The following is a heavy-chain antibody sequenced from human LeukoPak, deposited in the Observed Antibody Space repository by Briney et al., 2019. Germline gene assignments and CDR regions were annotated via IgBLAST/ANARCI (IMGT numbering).Heavy chain of an antibody. J-gene: IGHJ6*02. CDR2: ISGSGGST. Sequence: GGSLRLSCAASGITFSRFAMSWVRQAPGKGLEWVSAISGSGGSTYYADSVKGRFTISRDNSKNTLYLQMNSLRAEDTAVYYCAKSSGTNYYYYGMDVWGQGTTVTVSS. CDR3: AKSSGTNYYYYGMDV. V-gene: IGHV3-23*01. CDR1: GITFSRFA.